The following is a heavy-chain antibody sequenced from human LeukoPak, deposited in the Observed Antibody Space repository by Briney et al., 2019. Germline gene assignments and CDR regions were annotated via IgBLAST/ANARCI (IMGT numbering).Heavy chain of an antibody. CDR2: ITGSGGTK. D-gene: IGHD3-10*01. CDR3: AKQHAATGGYFDY. J-gene: IGHJ4*02. Sequence: GGSLRLSCAASGFTFNGYAMSWVRQAPGKGLKWVATITGSGGTKFYADSVKGRFTISRDNSKNTLYLQMNSLRAEDTAVYYCAKQHAATGGYFDYWGQGTLVTVSS. V-gene: IGHV3-23*01. CDR1: GFTFNGYA.